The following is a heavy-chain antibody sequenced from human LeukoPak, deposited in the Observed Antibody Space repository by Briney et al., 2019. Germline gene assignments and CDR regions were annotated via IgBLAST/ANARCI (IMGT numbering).Heavy chain of an antibody. Sequence: SETLSLTCAVHGGSFSDYSWTWIRQSPGKALEWIGEIIHSGSSHYNPSLKSRVTISVDTSKNQFSLKLTSVTAADTAVYFCARGSPGYWGQGTLVTVSS. CDR1: GGSFSDYS. CDR3: ARGSPGY. V-gene: IGHV4-34*01. CDR2: IIHSGSS. J-gene: IGHJ4*02.